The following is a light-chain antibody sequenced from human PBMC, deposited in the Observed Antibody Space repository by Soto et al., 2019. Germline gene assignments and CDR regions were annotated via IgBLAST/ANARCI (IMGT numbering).Light chain of an antibody. J-gene: IGLJ1*01. CDR3: NSYAGAIIRFV. CDR2: EVS. CDR1: SSDVGAYKY. Sequence: QSALTQPASVSGSPGQSVTISCTGTSSDVGAYKYVSWYQQHPGKAPKLMIYEVSNRPSGVSNRFSGSKSGNTASLTISGLHADDEADYYCNSYAGAIIRFVFGTGTKVTVL. V-gene: IGLV2-14*01.